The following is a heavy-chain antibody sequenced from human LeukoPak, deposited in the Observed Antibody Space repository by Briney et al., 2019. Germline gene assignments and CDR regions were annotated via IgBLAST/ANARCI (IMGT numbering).Heavy chain of an antibody. J-gene: IGHJ4*02. V-gene: IGHV1-18*01. CDR1: GYTFTSYG. CDR3: ARDRYHVYSNYGLDY. D-gene: IGHD4-11*01. CDR2: ISAYNGNT. Sequence: ASVKVSCKASGYTFTSYGISWVRQAPGQGLEWMGWISAYNGNTNYAQKLQGRVTMTTDTSTSAAYMELRSLRSDDTAVYYCARDRYHVYSNYGLDYWGQGTLVTVSS.